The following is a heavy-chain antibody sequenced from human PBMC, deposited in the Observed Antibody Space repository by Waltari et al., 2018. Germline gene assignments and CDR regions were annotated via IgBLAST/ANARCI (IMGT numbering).Heavy chain of an antibody. CDR3: ARRNDYVALDI. CDR2: ISYDGGEK. V-gene: IGHV3-30-3*01. J-gene: IGHJ3*02. Sequence: QVPLVESGGAVVKPGRSLSLSCAASGFTFSSSAIHGVRQAPGKGLEWVAVISYDGGEKYYTDSVKGRFTISRDNSENTLYLQMNSLRTEDTAVYYCARRNDYVALDIWGQGTRVTVSS. D-gene: IGHD4-17*01. CDR1: GFTFSSSA.